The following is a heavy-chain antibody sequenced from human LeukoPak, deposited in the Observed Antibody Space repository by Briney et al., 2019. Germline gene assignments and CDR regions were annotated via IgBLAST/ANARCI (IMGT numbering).Heavy chain of an antibody. Sequence: GGSLRLSCAASGFTFDDYTMHWVRQAPGKGLEWVSLISWDGGSTYYADSVKGRFTISRDNSKNSLYLQMNSLRTEDTALYYCAKDIYSGSYRGSLDCWGQGTLVTVSS. V-gene: IGHV3-43*01. CDR3: AKDIYSGSYRGSLDC. CDR1: GFTFDDYT. D-gene: IGHD1-26*01. CDR2: ISWDGGST. J-gene: IGHJ4*02.